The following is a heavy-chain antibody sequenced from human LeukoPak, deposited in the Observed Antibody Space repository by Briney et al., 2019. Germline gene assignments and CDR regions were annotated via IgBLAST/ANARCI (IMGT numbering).Heavy chain of an antibody. CDR1: GFTFSDYN. D-gene: IGHD3/OR15-3a*01. CDR3: AKENEYDFWTGSYFDY. V-gene: IGHV3-21*01. CDR2: ITGSSKSI. Sequence: GGSLRLSCAASGFTFSDYNMRWIRQAPGKGPEWVSSITGSSKSIYYADSVKGRFTISRDNAKNSLDLQMNSLRAEDTAMYYCAKENEYDFWTGSYFDYWGQGILVTVSS. J-gene: IGHJ4*02.